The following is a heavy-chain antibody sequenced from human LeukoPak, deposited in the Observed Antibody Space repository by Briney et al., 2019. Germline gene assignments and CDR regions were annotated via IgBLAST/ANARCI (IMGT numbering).Heavy chain of an antibody. J-gene: IGHJ4*02. CDR2: IRYDGSNK. CDR3: ITIFGVVISPLAEFDY. V-gene: IGHV3-30*02. CDR1: GFTFSSYG. D-gene: IGHD3-3*01. Sequence: GGSLRLSCAASGFTFSSYGMHWVRQAPGKGLEWVAFIRYDGSNKYYADSVKGRFTISRDNSKNTLYLQMNSLRAEDTAVYYCITIFGVVISPLAEFDYWGQGTLVTVSS.